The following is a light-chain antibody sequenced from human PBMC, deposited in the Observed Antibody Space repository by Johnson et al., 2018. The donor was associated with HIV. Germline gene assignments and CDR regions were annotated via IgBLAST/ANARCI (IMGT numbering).Light chain of an antibody. CDR2: DNN. CDR3: GTWDSSLTGFV. J-gene: IGLJ1*01. Sequence: QSVLTQPPSVSAAPGQKVTISCSGSSSNIGNNYVSWYQQVPGAAPKLLIYDNNRRPSGIPDRFSGSKSGTSATLGISGLQTGDEADYFCGTWDSSLTGFVFGPGTEVTVL. CDR1: SSNIGNNY. V-gene: IGLV1-51*01.